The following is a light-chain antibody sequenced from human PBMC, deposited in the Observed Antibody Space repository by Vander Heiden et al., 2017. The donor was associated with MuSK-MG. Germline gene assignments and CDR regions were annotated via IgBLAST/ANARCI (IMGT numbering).Light chain of an antibody. CDR3: QQRSNWPPDT. CDR1: PRVSSH. J-gene: IGKJ3*01. CDR2: DAS. Sequence: EIVLSSSPPTLSLSSWERATLSSCPTPRVSSHSARSHPKPAQAPRLLICDASNRATGIPARFSGNWCGIDFTLASSSLGPVDFAVYYCQQRSNWPPDTFGHGTKVDIK. V-gene: IGKV3-11*01.